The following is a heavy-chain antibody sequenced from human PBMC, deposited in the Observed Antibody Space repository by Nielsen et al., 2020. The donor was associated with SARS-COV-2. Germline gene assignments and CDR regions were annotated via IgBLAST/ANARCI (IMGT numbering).Heavy chain of an antibody. CDR2: FDPEDGET. J-gene: IGHJ4*02. V-gene: IGHV1-24*01. CDR3: AIARDMIVETGYFDY. D-gene: IGHD3-22*01. Sequence: ASVKVSCKVSGYTLTELSMHWVRQAPGKGLEWMGGFDPEDGETIYAQKFQGRVTMTEDTSTDTAYVELSSLRSEDTAVYYCAIARDMIVETGYFDYWGQGTLVTVSS. CDR1: GYTLTELS.